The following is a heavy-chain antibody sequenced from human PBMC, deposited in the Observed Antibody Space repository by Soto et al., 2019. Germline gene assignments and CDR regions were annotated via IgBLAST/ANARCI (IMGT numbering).Heavy chain of an antibody. CDR2: IRSKAYGGTT. D-gene: IGHD3-22*01. J-gene: IGHJ4*02. V-gene: IGHV3-49*04. CDR3: TRDSSGYSGYFDY. Sequence: PWGVLRLSCTASGFTFGDYAMSWVRQAPGKGLEWVGFIRSKAYGGTTEYAASVKGRFTISRDDSKSIAYLQMNSLKTEDTAVYYCTRDSSGYSGYFDYWGQGTLVTVSS. CDR1: GFTFGDYA.